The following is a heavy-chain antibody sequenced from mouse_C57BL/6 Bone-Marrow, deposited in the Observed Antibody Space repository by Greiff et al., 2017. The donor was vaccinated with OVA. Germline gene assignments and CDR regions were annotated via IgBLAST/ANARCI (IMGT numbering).Heavy chain of an antibody. CDR3: ASSSYGRGDY. D-gene: IGHD1-1*01. CDR1: GYTFTDYY. J-gene: IGHJ2*01. Sequence: DVQLQESGPVLVKPGASVKMSCKASGYTFTDYYMNWVKQSHGKSLEWIGVINPYNGGTSYNQKFKGKATLTVDKSSSTAYMELNSLTSEDSAVYYCASSSYGRGDYWGQGTTLTVSS. CDR2: INPYNGGT. V-gene: IGHV1-19*01.